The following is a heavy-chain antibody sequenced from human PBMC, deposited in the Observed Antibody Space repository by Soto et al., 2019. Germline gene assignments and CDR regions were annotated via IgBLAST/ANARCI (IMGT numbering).Heavy chain of an antibody. CDR3: ARDRCYDGTCYSASDS. D-gene: IGHD2-15*01. CDR1: GYTSTNYY. J-gene: IGHJ5*01. V-gene: IGHV1-46*01. CDR2: INPSGDSA. Sequence: ASVKVSCKASGYTSTNYYMHWVRQAPGQGLEWMGMINPSGDSATYAQKFRGRITMTRDTSTSTVYLDLNSLRDEDTAVYYCARDRCYDGTCYSASDSWGQGTLVTVSS.